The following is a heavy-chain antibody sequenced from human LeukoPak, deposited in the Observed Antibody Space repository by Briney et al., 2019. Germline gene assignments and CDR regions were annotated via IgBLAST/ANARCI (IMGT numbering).Heavy chain of an antibody. CDR2: ISSSSSTI. J-gene: IGHJ5*02. D-gene: IGHD2-15*01. V-gene: IGHV3-48*04. CDR3: ARGPSGLKRYNWFDP. CDR1: GFTFSSYS. Sequence: GGSLRLSCAASGFTFSSYSMNWVRQAPGKGLEWVSYISSSSSTIYYADSVKGRFTISRDNAKNSLYLQMNSLRAEDTAVYYCARGPSGLKRYNWFDPWGQGTLVTVSS.